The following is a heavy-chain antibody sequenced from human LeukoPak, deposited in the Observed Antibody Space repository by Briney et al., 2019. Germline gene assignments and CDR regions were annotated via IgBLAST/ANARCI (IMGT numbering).Heavy chain of an antibody. Sequence: PGGSLRLSCAASGFTFNTYEMNWVRQAPGKGLEWVSYISSGGITIYYADSVKGRFTISRDNAKNSLYLQMNSLRAEDTAVYYCARGLYWFDSWGQGTLVTVSS. CDR3: ARGLYWFDS. V-gene: IGHV3-48*03. CDR1: GFTFNTYE. J-gene: IGHJ5*01. CDR2: ISSGGITI.